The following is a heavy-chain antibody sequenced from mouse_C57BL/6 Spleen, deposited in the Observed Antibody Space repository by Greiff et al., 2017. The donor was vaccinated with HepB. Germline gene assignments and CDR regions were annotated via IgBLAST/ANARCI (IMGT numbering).Heavy chain of an antibody. CDR1: GFTFTDYY. J-gene: IGHJ1*03. CDR3: ARSFYEGNYGGYFDV. Sequence: DVQLVESGGGLVQPGGSLSLSCAASGFTFTDYYMSWVRQPPGKALEWLGFIRNKANGYTTEYSASVKGRFTISRDTSQSILYLQMIALRAEDSATYYGARSFYEGNYGGYFDVWGTGTTFTVSS. V-gene: IGHV7-3*01. D-gene: IGHD2-1*01. CDR2: IRNKANGYTT.